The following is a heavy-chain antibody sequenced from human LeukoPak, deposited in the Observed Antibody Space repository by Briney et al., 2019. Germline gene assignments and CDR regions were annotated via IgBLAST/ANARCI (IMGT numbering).Heavy chain of an antibody. D-gene: IGHD3-16*02. J-gene: IGHJ4*02. Sequence: SETLSLTCTVSGGSISSGGYYWSWIRQHPGKGLEWIGYIYYSGSTYYNPSLKSRVTISVDTSKNQFSLKLSSVTAADTAVYFCARGLSPPPPWFDYWGPGSLVTVSS. CDR3: ARGLSPPPPWFDY. V-gene: IGHV4-31*03. CDR1: GGSISSGGYY. CDR2: IYYSGST.